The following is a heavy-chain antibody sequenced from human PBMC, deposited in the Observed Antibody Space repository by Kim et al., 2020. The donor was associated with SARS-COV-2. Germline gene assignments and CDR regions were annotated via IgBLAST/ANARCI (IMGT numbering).Heavy chain of an antibody. CDR2: ISGDGGST. V-gene: IGHV3-43*02. CDR1: GFTFDDYA. Sequence: GGSLRLSCAASGFTFDDYAMHWVRQAPGKGLEWVSLISGDGGSTYYADSVKGRFTISRDNSKNSLYLQMNSLRTEDTALYYCASPLYYDFWSGYSHNYYYGMDVWGQGTTVTVSS. J-gene: IGHJ6*02. D-gene: IGHD3-3*01. CDR3: ASPLYYDFWSGYSHNYYYGMDV.